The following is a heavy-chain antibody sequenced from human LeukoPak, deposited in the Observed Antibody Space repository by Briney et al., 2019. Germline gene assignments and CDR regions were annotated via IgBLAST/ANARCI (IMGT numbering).Heavy chain of an antibody. D-gene: IGHD3-9*01. CDR2: ISGTAGDT. Sequence: PGGSLRLSCAASGFTFSSYAMSWVRQAPGKGLEWVSAISGTAGDTYYPGSVKGRFTISRENAKNSLYLQMNSLRAEDTAVYYCARALYYDILTGPYYYYGMDVWGQGTTVTVSS. J-gene: IGHJ6*02. CDR1: GFTFSSYA. V-gene: IGHV3-23*01. CDR3: ARALYYDILTGPYYYYGMDV.